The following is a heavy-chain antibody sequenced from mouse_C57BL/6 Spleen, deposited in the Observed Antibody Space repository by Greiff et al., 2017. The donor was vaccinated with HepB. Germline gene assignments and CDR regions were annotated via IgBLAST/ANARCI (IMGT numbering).Heavy chain of an antibody. CDR2: IYPGSGST. D-gene: IGHD2-5*01. V-gene: IGHV1-55*01. CDR1: GYTFTSYW. Sequence: QVQLQQPGAELVKPGASVKMSCKASGYTFTSYWITWVKQRPGQGLEWIGVIYPGSGSTNYNEKFKSKATLTVDTSSSTAYMQLSSLTSEDSAVYYCGRKDYSNYVAMDNWGQGTPVTVSS. CDR3: GRKDYSNYVAMDN. J-gene: IGHJ4*01.